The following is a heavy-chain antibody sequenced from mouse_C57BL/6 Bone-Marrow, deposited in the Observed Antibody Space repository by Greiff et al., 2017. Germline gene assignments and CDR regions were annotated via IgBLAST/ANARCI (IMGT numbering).Heavy chain of an antibody. D-gene: IGHD2-12*01. J-gene: IGHJ2*01. V-gene: IGHV1-81*01. CDR2: IYPRSGNT. CDR3: ARGGYYSKGGY. Sequence: VQLQQSGAELARPGASVKLSCKASGYTFTSYGISWVKQRTGQGLEWIGEIYPRSGNTYYNEKFKGKATLTADKSSSTAYMELRGLTSEDSAVYFCARGGYYSKGGYWGQGTTLTVSS. CDR1: GYTFTSYG.